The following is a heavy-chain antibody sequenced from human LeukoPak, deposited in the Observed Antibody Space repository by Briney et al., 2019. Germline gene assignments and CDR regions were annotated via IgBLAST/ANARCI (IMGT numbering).Heavy chain of an antibody. CDR3: ARGRVSSGTWYSTYYYYFYMDV. CDR2: VDHTGST. CDR1: DDSITMYY. D-gene: IGHD1-1*01. J-gene: IGHJ6*03. Sequence: PSETLSLTCSVSDDSITMYYWTWIRQPPGKGLEWIGYVDHTGSTNFNPSLNGRVSISRDTTKNLFSLRLRSVTAADTAVYFCARGRVSSGTWYSTYYYYFYMDVWGKGTTVTVSS. V-gene: IGHV4-59*01.